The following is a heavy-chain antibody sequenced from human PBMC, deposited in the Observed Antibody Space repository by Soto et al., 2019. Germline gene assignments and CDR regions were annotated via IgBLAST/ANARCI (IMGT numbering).Heavy chain of an antibody. D-gene: IGHD3-9*01. CDR3: AKDGEILCGFHEDFQH. Sequence: EVQLLESGGGLVQPGGSLRLSCAASGFTFSSYAMSWVRQAPGKGLECVASISGGGGSTYYADSVKGRFTISRDNSKNTLDLEMNSLRGEDTGVDYCAKDGEILCGFHEDFQHWGQGTLVTGSS. CDR2: ISGGGGST. V-gene: IGHV3-23*01. CDR1: GFTFSSYA. J-gene: IGHJ1*01.